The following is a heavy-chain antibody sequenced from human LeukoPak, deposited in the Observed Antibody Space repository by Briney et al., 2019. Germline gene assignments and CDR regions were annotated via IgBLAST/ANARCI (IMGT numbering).Heavy chain of an antibody. CDR2: ISAYNGNT. V-gene: IGHV1-18*01. J-gene: IGHJ5*02. Sequence: ASVKVSCKASGYTFTRYGISWVRQAPGQGLEWMGWISAYNGNTNYAQKLQGRVTMTTDTSTSTAYMELRSLRSDDTAVYYCAREDRHMNWFDPWGQGTLVTVSS. CDR3: AREDRHMNWFDP. CDR1: GYTFTRYG.